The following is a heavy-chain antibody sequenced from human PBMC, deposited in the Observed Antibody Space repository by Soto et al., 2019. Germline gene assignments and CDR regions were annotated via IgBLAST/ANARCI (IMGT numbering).Heavy chain of an antibody. J-gene: IGHJ5*02. CDR1: GFTLSSYS. V-gene: IGHV3-48*01. CDR3: ATAIIRWQDP. CDR2: ISSSSSTI. D-gene: IGHD4-17*01. Sequence: GGSLRLSCAASGFTLSSYSMNWVRQAPGKGVEWVSYISSSSSTIKYADSVKGRFTISRDNANNALYLQMNSLRAEDTGVYYWATAIIRWQDPWGQGTLVTVSS.